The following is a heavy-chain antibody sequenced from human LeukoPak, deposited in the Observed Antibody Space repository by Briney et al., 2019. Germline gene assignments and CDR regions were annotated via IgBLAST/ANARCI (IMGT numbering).Heavy chain of an antibody. CDR2: ISRSSSYK. J-gene: IGHJ4*02. D-gene: IGHD3-22*01. V-gene: IGHV3-21*01. CDR3: ASSRYDSSGYYGIIGY. CDR1: GFTFSSYS. Sequence: GGSLRLSCAASGFTFSSYSMNWVRQAPGKGLEWVSSISRSSSYKYYADSVKGRFTISRDNAKNSLYPQMNSLRAEDTAVYYCASSRYDSSGYYGIIGYWGQGTLVTVSS.